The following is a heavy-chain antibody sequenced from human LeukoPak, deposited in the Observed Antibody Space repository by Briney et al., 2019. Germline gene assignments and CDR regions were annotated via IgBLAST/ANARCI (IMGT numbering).Heavy chain of an antibody. CDR1: GGSISSYY. V-gene: IGHV4-4*07. J-gene: IGHJ6*02. CDR3: ARDQPSPEDYYYYGMDV. CDR2: IYTSGST. Sequence: PSETLSLTCTVPGGSISSYYWSWIRQPAGKGLEWIGRIYTSGSTNYNPSLKSRVTISVDTSKNQFSLKLSSVTAADTAVYYCARDQPSPEDYYYYGMDVWGQGTTVTVSS.